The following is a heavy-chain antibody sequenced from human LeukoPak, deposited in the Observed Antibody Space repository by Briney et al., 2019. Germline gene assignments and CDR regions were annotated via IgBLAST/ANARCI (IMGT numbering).Heavy chain of an antibody. J-gene: IGHJ4*02. D-gene: IGHD6-13*01. V-gene: IGHV4-39*01. CDR1: GGSISSSTYY. CDR2: IYYSGST. CDR3: ARLVGDGSSWYSIGKGTTGWYYFDY. Sequence: IPSETLSLTCTVSGGSISSSTYYWGWIRQPPGKGLKWIGSIYYSGSTYYNPSLKSRVTISVDTSKNQFSLKLTSVTAADTAVYYCARLVGDGSSWYSIGKGTTGWYYFDYWGQGTLVTVSS.